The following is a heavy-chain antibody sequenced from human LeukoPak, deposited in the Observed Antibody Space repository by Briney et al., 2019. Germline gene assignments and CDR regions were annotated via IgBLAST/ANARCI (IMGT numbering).Heavy chain of an antibody. CDR1: GGSISSSSYY. D-gene: IGHD1-26*01. CDR3: ARDSEGGSFTIFDY. CDR2: IYYSGST. J-gene: IGHJ4*02. V-gene: IGHV4-39*02. Sequence: SETLSLTCTVSGGSISSSSYYWGWIRQPPGKGLEWIGSIYYSGSTYYNPSLKSRVTISVDTSKNQFSLKLNSVTAADTAVYYCARDSEGGSFTIFDYWGQGTLVTVSS.